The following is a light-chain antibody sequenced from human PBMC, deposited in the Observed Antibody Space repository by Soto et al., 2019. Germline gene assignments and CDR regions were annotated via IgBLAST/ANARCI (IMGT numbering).Light chain of an antibody. V-gene: IGKV1-6*01. CDR2: AAS. J-gene: IGKJ1*01. CDR3: LQDYNYPRT. Sequence: AIQITQSPSSVSASVGGRVTITFLARQGIRNDLGWYQQKPGKAPKLLIYAASSLQSGVPSRFSGSGSGTDFTLTISSLQPEDFATYYCLQDYNYPRTFGQGTKVDIK. CDR1: QGIRND.